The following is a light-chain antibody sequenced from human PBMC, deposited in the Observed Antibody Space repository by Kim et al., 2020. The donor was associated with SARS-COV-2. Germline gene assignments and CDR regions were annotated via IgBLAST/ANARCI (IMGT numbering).Light chain of an antibody. CDR2: YDS. V-gene: IGLV3-21*04. Sequence: SYELTQPPSVSVAPGKTASITCGGNNIGGKSVQWYQQKPGQAPALVIDYDSDRPSGIPERFSGSNSGNTATLTISGVEAGDEADYYCQVWDSRDDQVVFG. J-gene: IGLJ2*01. CDR1: NIGGKS. CDR3: QVWDSRDDQVV.